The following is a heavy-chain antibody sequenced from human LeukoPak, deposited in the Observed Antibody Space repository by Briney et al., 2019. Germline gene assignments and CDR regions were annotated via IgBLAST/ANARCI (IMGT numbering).Heavy chain of an antibody. Sequence: KPSETLSLTCAVYGGSFSGYYWSWIRQPPGRGLEWIWEINHSGSTNYNPSLKSRVTISVDTSKNQFSLKLSSVTAADTAVYYCARGYSSSWYKARGAFDIWGQGTMVTVSS. J-gene: IGHJ3*02. D-gene: IGHD6-13*01. V-gene: IGHV4-34*01. CDR3: ARGYSSSWYKARGAFDI. CDR1: GGSFSGYY. CDR2: INHSGST.